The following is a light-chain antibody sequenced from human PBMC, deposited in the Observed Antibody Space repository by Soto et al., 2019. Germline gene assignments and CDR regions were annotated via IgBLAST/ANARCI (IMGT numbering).Light chain of an antibody. CDR2: DVN. CDR1: SSDVGGYNF. J-gene: IGLJ1*01. CDR3: SSYTSSSTLV. V-gene: IGLV2-14*01. Sequence: QSALTQPASVSGSPGQSITISCTGTSSDVGGYNFVSWYQQHPGKAPKLMIYDVNTRPSGVSNRFSGSKSGNTASLTISGLQAKGEADYYCSSYTSSSTLVFGTGTKLTVL.